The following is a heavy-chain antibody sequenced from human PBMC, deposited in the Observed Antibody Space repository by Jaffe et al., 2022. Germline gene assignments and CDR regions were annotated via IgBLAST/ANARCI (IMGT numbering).Heavy chain of an antibody. CDR2: IIPIFGTA. V-gene: IGHV1-69*05. J-gene: IGHJ4*02. CDR3: ARGHGPRVREKYYYGSGSWLDY. D-gene: IGHD3-10*01. Sequence: QVQLVQSGAEVKKPGSSVKVSCKASGGTFSSYAISWVRQAPGQGLEWMGGIIPIFGTANYAQKFQGRVTITTDESTSTAYMELSSLRSEDTAVYYCARGHGPRVREKYYYGSGSWLDYWGQGTLVTVSS. CDR1: GGTFSSYA.